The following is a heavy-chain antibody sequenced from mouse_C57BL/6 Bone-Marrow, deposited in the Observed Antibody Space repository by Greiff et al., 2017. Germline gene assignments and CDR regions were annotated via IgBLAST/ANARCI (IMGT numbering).Heavy chain of an antibody. CDR1: GYTFTSYW. Sequence: QVQLQQPGAELVKPGASVKLSCTASGYTFTSYWMHWVKQRPGQGLEWIGMIHPNSGSTNYNEKFKSKATLTVDKSSSTAYMQLSSLTSEDSAVYYCARELGIFFDYWGQGTTLTVSS. CDR2: IHPNSGST. J-gene: IGHJ2*01. CDR3: ARELGIFFDY. D-gene: IGHD3-3*01. V-gene: IGHV1-64*01.